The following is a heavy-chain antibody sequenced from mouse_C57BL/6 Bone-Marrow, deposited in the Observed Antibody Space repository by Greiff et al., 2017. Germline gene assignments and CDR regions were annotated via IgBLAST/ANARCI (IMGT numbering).Heavy chain of an antibody. D-gene: IGHD2-4*01. V-gene: IGHV1-64*01. J-gene: IGHJ4*01. CDR2: MHPTGGSP. CDR3: ARTYDYDSSSLDF. CDR1: GYTFTNSW. Sequence: LQLQQPGPELVKPGASVKLPCKVSGYTFTNSWMHWVKQRPGQGIEWIGMMHPTGGSPDYNEKFKSEATLSVEKSSRTAYMELSSLTSEDSAVYYWARTYDYDSSSLDFWGQGTSVTVSS.